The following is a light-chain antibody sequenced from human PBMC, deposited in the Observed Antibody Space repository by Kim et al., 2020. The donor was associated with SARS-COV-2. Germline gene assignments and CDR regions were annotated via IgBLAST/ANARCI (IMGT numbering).Light chain of an antibody. J-gene: IGLJ3*02. CDR1: GDNEVDGG. V-gene: IGLV10-54*04. CDR3: SAWDSSRSAWV. Sequence: QTGTLTSTGNGDNEVDGGVVWPHQHQGRPPQLLSYRDNNRPSEISERCSASRTGNTASLTITGLQPEDEADYYCSAWDSSRSAWVFGGGTKLTVL. CDR2: RDN.